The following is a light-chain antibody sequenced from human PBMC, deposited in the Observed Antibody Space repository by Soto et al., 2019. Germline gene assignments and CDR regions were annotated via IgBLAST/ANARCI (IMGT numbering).Light chain of an antibody. V-gene: IGKV3D-20*02. J-gene: IGKJ4*01. CDR2: GVS. Sequence: EIVLTQSPGTLSLSPGERATLSCRASQRLVTSYLAWYQQKPAQAPRLLIYGVSTRATGIPDRFSGSGSGTDFTLTISSLEPEDFAVYYCQQRSDWLLTFGGGTKVEIK. CDR3: QQRSDWLLT. CDR1: QRLVTSY.